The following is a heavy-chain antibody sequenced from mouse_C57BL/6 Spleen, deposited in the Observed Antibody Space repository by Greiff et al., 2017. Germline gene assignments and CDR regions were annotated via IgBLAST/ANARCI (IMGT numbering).Heavy chain of an antibody. J-gene: IGHJ2*01. CDR2: ISDGGSYT. CDR3: ARDSTTVVADY. Sequence: EVMLVESGGGLVKPGGSLKLSCAASGFTFSSYAMSWVRHTPEKRLEWVATISDGGSYTYYPDNVQGRFTISRDNSNNILYLQMSHLKSEDTAMYYCARDSTTVVADYWGQGTTLTVSS. D-gene: IGHD1-1*01. CDR1: GFTFSSYA. V-gene: IGHV5-4*01.